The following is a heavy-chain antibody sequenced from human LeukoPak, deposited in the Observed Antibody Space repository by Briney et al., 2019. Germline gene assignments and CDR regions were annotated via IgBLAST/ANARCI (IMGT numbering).Heavy chain of an antibody. V-gene: IGHV4-39*07. CDR1: SVSISSSSYY. CDR3: ARVGTPENNWNYWDFDY. J-gene: IGHJ4*02. CDR2: IYYSGST. D-gene: IGHD1-7*01. Sequence: SETLSLTCTVSSVSISSSSYYWGWIRQPPGKGLEWIGSIYYSGSTYYNPSLKSRVTISVDTSKNQFSLKLSSVTAADTAVYYCARVGTPENNWNYWDFDYWGQGTLVTVSS.